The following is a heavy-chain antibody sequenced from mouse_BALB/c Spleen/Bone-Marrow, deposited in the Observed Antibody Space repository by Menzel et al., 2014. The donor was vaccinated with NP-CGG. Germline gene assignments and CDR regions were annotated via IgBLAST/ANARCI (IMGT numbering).Heavy chain of an antibody. V-gene: IGHV7-3*02. J-gene: IGHJ1*01. D-gene: IGHD2-4*01. CDR3: ARDTVITTHWYFDV. CDR2: IRNKANGYTT. CDR1: GFTFTDYY. Sequence: EVHLVESGGGLGQPGGSLRLSCATSGFTFTDYYMSWVRQPPGKALEWLGFIRNKANGYTTEYSASVKGRFTISRDNSQSILYLQMNTLRAEDSATYYCARDTVITTHWYFDVWGAGTTVTVPS.